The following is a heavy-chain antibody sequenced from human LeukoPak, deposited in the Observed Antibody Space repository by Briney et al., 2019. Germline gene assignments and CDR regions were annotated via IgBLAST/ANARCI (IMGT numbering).Heavy chain of an antibody. CDR3: AKDLLRSSSVAFDI. CDR2: ISYDGSNK. Sequence: PGRSLRLSCAASGFTFSSYAMHWVRQAPGKGLEWVAVISYDGSNKYYADSVKGRFTISRDNSKNTLYLQMNSLRAEDTAVYYCAKDLLRSSSVAFDIWGQGTMVTVSS. CDR1: GFTFSSYA. J-gene: IGHJ3*02. D-gene: IGHD6-6*01. V-gene: IGHV3-30*04.